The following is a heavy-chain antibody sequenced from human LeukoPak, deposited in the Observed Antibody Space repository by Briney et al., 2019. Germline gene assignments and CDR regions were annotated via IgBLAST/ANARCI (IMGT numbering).Heavy chain of an antibody. CDR1: GFTFSTYV. J-gene: IGHJ4*02. V-gene: IGHV3-23*01. Sequence: GGSLRLSCAASGFTFSTYVMSWVRQAPGKGLEWVSAISGSGGSTYYADSVKGRFTISRDNSKNTLYLQMNSLGADDTAVYYCARDYGDYGNDYWGQGTLVTVSS. CDR2: ISGSGGST. D-gene: IGHD4-17*01. CDR3: ARDYGDYGNDY.